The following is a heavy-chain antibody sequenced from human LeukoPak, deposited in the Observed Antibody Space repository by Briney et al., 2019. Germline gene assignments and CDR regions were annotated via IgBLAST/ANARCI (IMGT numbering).Heavy chain of an antibody. J-gene: IGHJ4*02. V-gene: IGHV4-34*01. D-gene: IGHD5-18*01. CDR1: GGSFSGYY. CDR2: INHSGST. Sequence: PSETLSLTCAVYGGSFSGYYWSWIRQPPGKGLEWIGEINHSGSTNYNPSLKSRDTISVDTSKNQFSLKLSSVTAADTAVYYCARGGVSVGILFDYWGQGTLVTVSS. CDR3: ARGGVSVGILFDY.